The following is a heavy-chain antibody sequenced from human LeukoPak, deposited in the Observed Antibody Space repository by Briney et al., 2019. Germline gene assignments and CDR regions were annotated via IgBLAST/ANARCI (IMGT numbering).Heavy chain of an antibody. J-gene: IGHJ3*02. Sequence: PGGSLRLSCAASGFTFDDYAMHWVRRAPGKGLEWVSRISGDGGSTYYADSVKGRFTISRDNSKNSLYLQMNSLRTEDTALYYCAKDMLDCSSTSCYGAFDIWGQGTMVTVS. CDR1: GFTFDDYA. D-gene: IGHD2-2*01. CDR2: ISGDGGST. V-gene: IGHV3-43*02. CDR3: AKDMLDCSSTSCYGAFDI.